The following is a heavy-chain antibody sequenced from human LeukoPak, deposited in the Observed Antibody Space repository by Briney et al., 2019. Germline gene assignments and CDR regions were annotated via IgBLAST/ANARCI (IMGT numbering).Heavy chain of an antibody. CDR1: AFTFSSFE. D-gene: IGHD6-13*01. V-gene: IGHV3-48*03. Sequence: PGGSLRLSCAASAFTFSSFEMNWVRQAPGKGLEWVSYISSRGSIRYYADSVKGRFTISRDNAKNSLYLQMNSLRADDTAVYYCARENGIAAAGLDYWGRGSLVTVSS. CDR2: ISSRGSIR. CDR3: ARENGIAAAGLDY. J-gene: IGHJ4*02.